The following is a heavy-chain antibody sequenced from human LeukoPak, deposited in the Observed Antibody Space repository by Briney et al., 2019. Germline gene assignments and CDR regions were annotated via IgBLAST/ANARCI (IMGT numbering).Heavy chain of an antibody. J-gene: IGHJ6*02. V-gene: IGHV3-30-3*01. CDR2: ISYDGSNK. CDR3: ARDKMDV. CDR1: GFTFSSYA. Sequence: GTSLRLSCAASGFTFSSYAMHWVRQAPGKGLEWVAVISYDGSNKYYADSVKGRFTISRDNSKNTLYLQMNSLRAEDTAAYYCARDKMDVWGQGTTVTVSS.